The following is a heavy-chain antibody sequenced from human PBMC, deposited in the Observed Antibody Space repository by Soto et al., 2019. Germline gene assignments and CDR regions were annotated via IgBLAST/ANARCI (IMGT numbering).Heavy chain of an antibody. J-gene: IGHJ4*02. V-gene: IGHV1-8*01. CDR1: GYTFTSYD. CDR3: AGEVGASRLDY. Sequence: QVQLVQSGAEVKKPGASVKVSCKASGYTFTSYDINWVRQATGQGLEWMGWMNPNSGNTGYAQKFQGXXPXTXXTSISTAYMELGSLRSEDTAVYYCAGEVGASRLDYWGQGTLVTVSS. CDR2: MNPNSGNT. D-gene: IGHD1-26*01.